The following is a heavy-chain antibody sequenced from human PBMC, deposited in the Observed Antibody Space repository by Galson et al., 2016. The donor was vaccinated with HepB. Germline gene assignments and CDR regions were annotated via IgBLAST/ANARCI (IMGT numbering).Heavy chain of an antibody. Sequence: SLRLSCATSGFTFSSYWMTWVRQAPGKGLEWVANIKQDGSEKYYADSVEARFTISRDNAKNSLYLQMNNLRGEDTAVYYCARRWDYYDSSGYEILDFWGQGTLVTVSS. CDR3: ARRWDYYDSSGYEILDF. D-gene: IGHD3-22*01. CDR1: GFTFSSYW. V-gene: IGHV3-7*03. J-gene: IGHJ4*02. CDR2: IKQDGSEK.